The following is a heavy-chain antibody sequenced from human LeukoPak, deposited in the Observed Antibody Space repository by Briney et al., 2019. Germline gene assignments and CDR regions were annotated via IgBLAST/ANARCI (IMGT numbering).Heavy chain of an antibody. CDR3: ANFNRDY. CDR2: INLDGSEK. CDR1: GFTFSDYW. J-gene: IGHJ4*02. Sequence: GGSLRLSCAASGFTFSDYWMTWVRQAPGKGLGWVAKINLDGSEKYYLDSVKGRFIISRDNAKNSLFLQMNSLRAEDTAVYYCANFNRDYWGQGTLVTVSS. V-gene: IGHV3-7*01.